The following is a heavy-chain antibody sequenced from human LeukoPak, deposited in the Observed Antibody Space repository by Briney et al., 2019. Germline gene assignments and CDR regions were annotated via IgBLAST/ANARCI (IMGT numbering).Heavy chain of an antibody. CDR3: AKDMIPGAGTGAFDI. CDR1: GFTFDDYT. Sequence: PGGSLRLSCAASGFTFDDYTMHWVRQAPGKGLEWVSLISWDGGSTYYADSVKGRFTISRDNSKNSLYLQMNSLRTEDTALYYCAKDMIPGAGTGAFDIWGQGTMVTVSS. J-gene: IGHJ3*02. V-gene: IGHV3-43*01. D-gene: IGHD6-19*01. CDR2: ISWDGGST.